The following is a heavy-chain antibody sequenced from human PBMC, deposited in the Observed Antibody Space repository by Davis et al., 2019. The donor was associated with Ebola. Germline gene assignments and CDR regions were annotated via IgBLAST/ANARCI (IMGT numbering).Heavy chain of an antibody. D-gene: IGHD6-13*01. V-gene: IGHV4-59*01. Sequence: MPSETLSLTCAAYGGSFSDYYWSWIRQPPGKGLEWIGYIFYSGSTNYNSSLKSRVTISVDTSKNQFSLRLSSVTAADTAVYYCARGGSTWYENWFDPWGQGTLVTVSS. CDR2: IFYSGST. CDR3: ARGGSTWYENWFDP. J-gene: IGHJ5*02. CDR1: GGSFSDYY.